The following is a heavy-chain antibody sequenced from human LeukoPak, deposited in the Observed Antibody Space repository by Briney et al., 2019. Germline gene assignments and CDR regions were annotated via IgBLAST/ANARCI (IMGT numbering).Heavy chain of an antibody. CDR3: ARAEYCSSTSCYSGGRLYSSSAGDY. CDR2: ISAYNSNT. V-gene: IGHV1-18*03. CDR1: GYTFTSYG. Sequence: ASVKVSCKASGYTFTSYGISWVRQAPGQGLEWMGWISAYNSNTNHAQKLQGRVTMTTDTSTSTAYMELRSLRSDDMAVYYCARAEYCSSTSCYSGGRLYSSSAGDYWGQGTLVTVSS. D-gene: IGHD2-2*01. J-gene: IGHJ4*02.